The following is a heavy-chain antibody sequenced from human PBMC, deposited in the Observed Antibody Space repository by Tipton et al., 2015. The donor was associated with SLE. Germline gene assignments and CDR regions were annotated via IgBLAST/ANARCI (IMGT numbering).Heavy chain of an antibody. D-gene: IGHD6-19*01. V-gene: IGHV4-39*01. CDR3: ASHDSGWYLGFDY. CDR2: ISYSGST. CDR1: SGSISSSSYY. J-gene: IGHJ4*02. Sequence: TLSLTCTVSSGSISSSSYYWGWIRQPPGKGLEWIGSISYSGSTYYNPSLKSRVTISVDMSKNQFSLRLSSVTAADTAVYYCASHDSGWYLGFDYWGQGTLVTVSS.